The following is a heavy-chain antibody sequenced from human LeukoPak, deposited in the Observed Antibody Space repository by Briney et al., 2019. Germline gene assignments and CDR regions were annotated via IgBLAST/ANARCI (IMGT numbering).Heavy chain of an antibody. Sequence: GGSLRLSCAASGFIFSTYSMNWVRQAPGKGLEWVSYISSGSNTIYYAESVKGRFTISRDNAQNSLHLQMNNLRAEDAAVYYCARGCSGGTCKQYMDVWGKGTTVTVSS. CDR2: ISSGSNTI. V-gene: IGHV3-48*04. D-gene: IGHD2-15*01. J-gene: IGHJ6*03. CDR1: GFIFSTYS. CDR3: ARGCSGGTCKQYMDV.